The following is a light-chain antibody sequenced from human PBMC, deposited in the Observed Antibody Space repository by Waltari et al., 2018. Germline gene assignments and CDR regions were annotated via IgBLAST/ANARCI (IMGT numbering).Light chain of an antibody. CDR1: ESVRRA. V-gene: IGKV3-20*01. Sequence: EIVFTRSPGTLSLSPGGSATPSCRTRESVRRALIWYQQKPGQAPRLLIYDSSTRATGVPDRFSGSGFGTDFSLTISRLEPEDFAVYYCQHNVRLLGTFGQGTRVEIK. J-gene: IGKJ1*01. CDR3: QHNVRLLGT. CDR2: DSS.